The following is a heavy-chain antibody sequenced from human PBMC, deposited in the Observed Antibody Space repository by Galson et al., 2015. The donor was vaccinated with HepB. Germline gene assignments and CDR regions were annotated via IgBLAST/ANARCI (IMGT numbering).Heavy chain of an antibody. D-gene: IGHD7-27*01. CDR1: GFTFTIYG. CDR3: AKGNWGSTPDF. J-gene: IGHJ4*02. Sequence: SLRLSCAASGFTFTIYGMHWVRQAPGKGLEWVAVIWSDGGNKYYAGSVKGRFAISRDNSKNTLYLQMNSLRSEDTAVYYCAKGNWGSTPDFWGQGTLVTVSS. CDR2: IWSDGGNK. V-gene: IGHV3-33*06.